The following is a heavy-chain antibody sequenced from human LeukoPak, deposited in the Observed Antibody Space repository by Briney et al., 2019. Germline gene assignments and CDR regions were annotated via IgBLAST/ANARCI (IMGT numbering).Heavy chain of an antibody. CDR2: IYTSGST. CDR1: GGSISSYY. V-gene: IGHV4-4*07. CDR3: ARYNPARASRGFYYYYYMDV. Sequence: PSETLSLTCTVSGGSISSYYWSWIRQPAGKGLEWIGRIYTSGSTNYNPSLKSRVTISVDTSKNQFSLKLSSVTAADTAVYYCARYNPARASRGFYYYYYMDVWGKGTTVTVSS. D-gene: IGHD5-24*01. J-gene: IGHJ6*03.